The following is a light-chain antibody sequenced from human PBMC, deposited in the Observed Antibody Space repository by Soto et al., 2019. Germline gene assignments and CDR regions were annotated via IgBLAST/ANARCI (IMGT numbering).Light chain of an antibody. CDR1: SSNIGSNY. V-gene: IGLV1-47*01. CDR2: RNN. CDR3: AAWDDSLSGPV. J-gene: IGLJ3*02. Sequence: QSVLTQPPSASVTPGQRVTISWSGSSSNIGSNYVYWYQQLPGTAPKLLIYRNNQRPSGVPDRFSGSKSGTSASLAISGLRSEDEADYYCAAWDDSLSGPVFGGGTELTVL.